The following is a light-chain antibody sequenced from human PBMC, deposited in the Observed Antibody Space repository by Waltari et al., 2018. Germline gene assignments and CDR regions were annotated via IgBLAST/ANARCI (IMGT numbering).Light chain of an antibody. Sequence: IVLTQSPATLSLSPGERATLSCRASQSVSSYLAWYQQTPGQTPRLLIYDASNRATGVPARFSGSGSGTDFTLTISSLEPEDFAVYFCQQRTNWPRNTFGQGTKLEIK. V-gene: IGKV3-11*01. CDR3: QQRTNWPRNT. CDR2: DAS. CDR1: QSVSSY. J-gene: IGKJ2*01.